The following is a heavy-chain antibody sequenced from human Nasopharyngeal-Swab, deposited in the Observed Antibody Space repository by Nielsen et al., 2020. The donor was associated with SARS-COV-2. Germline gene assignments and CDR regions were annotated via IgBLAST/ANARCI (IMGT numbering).Heavy chain of an antibody. CDR2: ISGNGDNT. D-gene: IGHD3-22*01. Sequence: SCAASGFTFTSYAMNWVRQAPGKGLEWVSGISGNGDNTYYADSVKGRFTISRDRSKNTLYLQMNSLRAEDTAMYYCHLSSGYDGYINYWGQGTLVTVSS. J-gene: IGHJ4*02. CDR1: GFTFTSYA. V-gene: IGHV3-23*01. CDR3: HLSSGYDGYINY.